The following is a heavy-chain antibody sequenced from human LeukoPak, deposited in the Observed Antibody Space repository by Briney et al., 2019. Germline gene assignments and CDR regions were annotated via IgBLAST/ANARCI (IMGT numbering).Heavy chain of an antibody. V-gene: IGHV3-33*01. D-gene: IGHD5-18*01. CDR2: IWYDGSNK. CDR3: ARDGSGDSYGQPFDY. CDR1: GFTFSSYG. Sequence: GRSLRLSCAASGFTFSSYGMHWVRQAPGKGLEWVAVIWYDGSNKYYADSVKGRFTISRDNSKNTLYLQMSSLRAEGTAVYYCARDGSGDSYGQPFDYWGQGTLVTVSS. J-gene: IGHJ4*02.